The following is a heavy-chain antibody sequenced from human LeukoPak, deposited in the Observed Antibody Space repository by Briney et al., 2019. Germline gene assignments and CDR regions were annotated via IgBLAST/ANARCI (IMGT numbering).Heavy chain of an antibody. V-gene: IGHV1-18*01. Sequence: GASVKVSCKASGYTFTSYGISWVRQAPGQGLEWMGWISAYNGNTNYAQKLQGRVTMTTDTSTSTAYMELRSLRSDDTAVYYCARDVAVRRRFGEPHNWFDPWGQGTLVTVSS. CDR3: ARDVAVRRRFGEPHNWFDP. J-gene: IGHJ5*02. CDR2: ISAYNGNT. D-gene: IGHD3-10*01. CDR1: GYTFTSYG.